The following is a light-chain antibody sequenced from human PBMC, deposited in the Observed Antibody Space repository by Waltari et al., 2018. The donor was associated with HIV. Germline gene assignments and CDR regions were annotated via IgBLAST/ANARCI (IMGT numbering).Light chain of an antibody. V-gene: IGLV1-40*01. J-gene: IGLJ2*01. CDR2: DTN. CDR1: RSNTGAIYD. CDR3: QTFDTSLSGFVV. Sequence: QSVLTQPPSVSAAPGQRVTISCTGSRSNTGAIYDVHWYQQLPGAAPKLLIYDTNTRPSGVPDRFSGSKSGTSASLAIAGLQADDEAVYYCQTFDTSLSGFVVFGGGTKLTVL.